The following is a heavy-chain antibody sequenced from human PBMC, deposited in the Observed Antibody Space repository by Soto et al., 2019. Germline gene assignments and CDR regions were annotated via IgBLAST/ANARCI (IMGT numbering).Heavy chain of an antibody. CDR3: ARATWRDRGYDYSYYYYYMDV. CDR2: ISSSSSTI. CDR1: GFTFSSYS. D-gene: IGHD5-12*01. J-gene: IGHJ6*03. V-gene: IGHV3-48*01. Sequence: EVQLVESGGGLVQPGGSLRLSCAASGFTFSSYSMNWVRQAPGKGLEWVSYISSSSSTIYYADSVKGRFTISRDNAKNQLYLQMATLRASDTAVYYSARATWRDRGYDYSYYYYYMDVWGKGTTDTVSS.